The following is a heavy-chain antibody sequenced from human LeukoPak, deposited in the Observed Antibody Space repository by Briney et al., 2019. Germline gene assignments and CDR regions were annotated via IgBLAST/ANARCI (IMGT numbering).Heavy chain of an antibody. Sequence: SAKVSCKAPGGTFSRYAISWVRQAPGQGLEWMGGIIPMFGTAKYAQKFQGRVTITADESTSTAYMELSSLRSEDTAVYYCARGDIVPAAMVYHYYYMDVWGKGTTVTISS. CDR3: ARGDIVPAAMVYHYYYMDV. V-gene: IGHV1-69*13. D-gene: IGHD2-2*01. CDR1: GGTFSRYA. CDR2: IIPMFGTA. J-gene: IGHJ6*03.